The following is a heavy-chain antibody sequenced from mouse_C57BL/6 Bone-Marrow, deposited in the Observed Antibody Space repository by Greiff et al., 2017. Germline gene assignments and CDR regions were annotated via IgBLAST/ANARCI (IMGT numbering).Heavy chain of an antibody. D-gene: IGHD1-1*01. CDR1: GYTFTSSW. CDR2: IYPGNSDT. V-gene: IGHV1-5*01. J-gene: IGHJ1*03. Sequence: VQLKESGTVLARPGASVKMSCKTSGYTFTSSWMHWVKQRPGQGLEWIGAIYPGNSDTSYNQKFKGKAKLTAVTSASPAYMELSSLTNKDSAVYYCINYNGSSYGDVWGTGTTGTVSS. CDR3: INYNGSSYGDV.